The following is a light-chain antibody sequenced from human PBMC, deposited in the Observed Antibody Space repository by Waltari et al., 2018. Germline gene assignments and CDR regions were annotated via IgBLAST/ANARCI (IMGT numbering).Light chain of an antibody. CDR1: SGHRGNI. CDR3: QTGGHGTWV. Sequence: QLVLTQSPSASASLGASVKLTCTLSSGHRGNIIVWLPKQPAKGPRYLMKVISDGSHTKGDEIPDRCSGSSSGAERDRTIPSLQSEDEADYYCQTGGHGTWVFGGGTKLTVL. CDR2: VISDGSH. V-gene: IGLV4-69*01. J-gene: IGLJ3*02.